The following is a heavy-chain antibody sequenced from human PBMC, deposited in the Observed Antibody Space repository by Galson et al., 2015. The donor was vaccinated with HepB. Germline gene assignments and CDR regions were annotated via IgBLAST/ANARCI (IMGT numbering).Heavy chain of an antibody. CDR3: AQGGNDYFYFDS. Sequence: SLRLSCAASGFTFYSSVMSWVRQAPGKGLEWVSTIFASSGNTFYADSVKGRFTISIDNSKNTLFLQLNNLRVEDSALYFCAQGGNDYFYFDSRGQGALVTVSS. CDR1: GFTFYSSV. V-gene: IGHV3-23*01. CDR2: IFASSGNT. D-gene: IGHD2/OR15-2a*01. J-gene: IGHJ4*02.